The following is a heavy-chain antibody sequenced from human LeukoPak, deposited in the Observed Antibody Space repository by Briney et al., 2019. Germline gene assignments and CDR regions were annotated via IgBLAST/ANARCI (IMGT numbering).Heavy chain of an antibody. CDR2: TSDDGSTK. CDR1: GFTFSSYA. D-gene: IGHD4-17*01. J-gene: IGHJ4*02. CDR3: ARAGRADGDYHYFEY. Sequence: GGSLRLSCTASGFTFSSYAMHWVRQAPGKGLQWLALTSDDGSTKYYADSVKGRFTISRDNSKNTLYLQMNSLRAEDTAVYYCARAGRADGDYHYFEYWGQGTLVTVSS. V-gene: IGHV3-30-3*01.